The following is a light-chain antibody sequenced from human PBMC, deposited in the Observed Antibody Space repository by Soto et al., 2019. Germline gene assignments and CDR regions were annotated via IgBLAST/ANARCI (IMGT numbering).Light chain of an antibody. V-gene: IGKV2-28*01. J-gene: IGKJ5*01. CDR3: MQALQTPLTT. CDR1: QSLLHSNGYNY. CDR2: LGS. Sequence: DIVMTQSPLSLPITPGEPASISCRSSQSLLHSNGYNYLDWYLQKPGQSPQLLIYLGSNRASGVPDRFSGSGSGTDFTLKISRVEAEDVGVYYCMQALQTPLTTFVQGTRLEIK.